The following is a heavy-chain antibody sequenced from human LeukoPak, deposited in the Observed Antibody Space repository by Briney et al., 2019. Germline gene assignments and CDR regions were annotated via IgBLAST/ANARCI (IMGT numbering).Heavy chain of an antibody. Sequence: PSETLSLTCTVSGGSISSYHWTWIRQPAGKGLEWIGRFYSTGSTNYNPSLKSRVTMSVDTSKNQFSLKLSSVTAADTAVYYCARDQYSGSLDYWGQGTLVTVSS. D-gene: IGHD1-26*01. J-gene: IGHJ4*02. CDR2: FYSTGST. V-gene: IGHV4-4*07. CDR1: GGSISSYH. CDR3: ARDQYSGSLDY.